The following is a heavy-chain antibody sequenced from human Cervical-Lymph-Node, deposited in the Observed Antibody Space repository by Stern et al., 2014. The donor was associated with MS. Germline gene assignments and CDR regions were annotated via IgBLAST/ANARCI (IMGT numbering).Heavy chain of an antibody. J-gene: IGHJ4*02. CDR2: IWNDGNKN. V-gene: IGHV3-33*01. Sequence: VQLVESGGGVVQPGRSLRLSCAASGFTFSRYGMHWVRQAPGKGLEWVAVIWNDGNKNYYADSVRGRFTISRDNSKNTLYLQMNTLRAEDTAVYYCARALYSGAWYGHDYWGQGTLVTVSS. D-gene: IGHD6-19*01. CDR3: ARALYSGAWYGHDY. CDR1: GFTFSRYG.